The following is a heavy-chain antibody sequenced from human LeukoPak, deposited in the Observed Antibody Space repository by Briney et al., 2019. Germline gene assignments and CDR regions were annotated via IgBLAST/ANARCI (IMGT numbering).Heavy chain of an antibody. V-gene: IGHV3-33*01. J-gene: IGHJ4*02. CDR1: GFTFSSYG. D-gene: IGHD5-24*01. CDR3: ARRDGYDFDY. CDR2: IWYDGTNK. Sequence: PPGGSLRLSCAASGFTFSSYGMHWVRQAPGKRLEWVAVIWYDGTNKYYADSVKGRSTISRDYSKNTLYLQMNSLSAEDTAVYYCARRDGYDFDYWGQGTLVTVSS.